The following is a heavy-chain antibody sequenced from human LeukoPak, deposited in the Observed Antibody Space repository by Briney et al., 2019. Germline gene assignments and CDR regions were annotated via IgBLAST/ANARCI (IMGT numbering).Heavy chain of an antibody. Sequence: PSETLSLTCAVSGDSISTSNSYWGWIRRPPGKGLEWVGSIYYSGNTYYHPSLKSRFTISVDTSKNQFSLKLSSVTAADTAVYYCARDSIRYNWNSRDLNWFDPWGQGTLVTVSS. CDR2: IYYSGNT. CDR1: GDSISTSNSY. D-gene: IGHD1-7*01. J-gene: IGHJ5*02. V-gene: IGHV4-39*07. CDR3: ARDSIRYNWNSRDLNWFDP.